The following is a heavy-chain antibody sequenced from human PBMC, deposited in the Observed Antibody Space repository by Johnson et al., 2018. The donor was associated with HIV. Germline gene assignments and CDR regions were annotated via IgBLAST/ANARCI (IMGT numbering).Heavy chain of an antibody. CDR3: ARSVNAGRPFDI. CDR2: ISGSDGAI. V-gene: IGHV3-11*04. J-gene: IGHJ3*02. CDR1: GFTFSDSY. Sequence: QVRLVEFGGGWVKPGGSLSLSCAASGFTFSDSYMNWIRQAPGKGLEWVSYISGSDGAIWYADSVKGRFTVSRDNAKNSFYLQMNSLRAEDTAVYYCARSVNAGRPFDIWGQGTLVTVSS. D-gene: IGHD2-8*01.